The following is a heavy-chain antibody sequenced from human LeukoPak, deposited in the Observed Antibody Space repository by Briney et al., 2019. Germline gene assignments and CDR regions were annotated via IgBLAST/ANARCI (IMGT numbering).Heavy chain of an antibody. J-gene: IGHJ3*02. CDR3: ASAGSSSDYYYFSAFDI. Sequence: GESLKISCKGSGYSFTSYWIGWVRQVPGKGLEWMGIIYPGDSDTRYSPSFQGQVTISADKSISTAYLQWSSLKASDTAMYYCASAGSSSDYYYFSAFDIWGQGTMVTVSS. CDR1: GYSFTSYW. CDR2: IYPGDSDT. D-gene: IGHD3-22*01. V-gene: IGHV5-51*01.